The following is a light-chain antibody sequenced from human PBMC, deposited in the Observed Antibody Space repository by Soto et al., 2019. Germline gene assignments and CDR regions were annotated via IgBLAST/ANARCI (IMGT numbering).Light chain of an antibody. CDR3: QQYGNSAWT. J-gene: IGKJ1*01. V-gene: IGKV3-20*01. CDR1: QSVSNNY. CDR2: GAS. Sequence: LPQSPCTLSLSPGERATLSCRASQSVSNNYLAWYQQKPGQAPRLLIYGASSRATGIPDRFSGSGSGTEFTLTISRLQPEDFAVYYCQQYGNSAWTFGQGTKVDIK.